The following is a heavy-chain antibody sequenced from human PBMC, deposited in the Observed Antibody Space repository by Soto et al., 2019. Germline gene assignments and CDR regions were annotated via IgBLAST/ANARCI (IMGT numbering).Heavy chain of an antibody. CDR1: GLTFSSYS. J-gene: IGHJ5*02. D-gene: IGHD6-13*01. CDR2: ISSGSSYI. CDR3: ARAQLSQVYWFDP. V-gene: IGHV3-21*01. Sequence: EVQLLESGGGLVKPGGSLRLSCAASGLTFSSYSMNWVRQAPGKGLEWVSSISSGSSYIYYADSLKGRFTISRDNAKNSLYLQMNSLRAEDTAVYYCARAQLSQVYWFDPWGQGTLVTVSS.